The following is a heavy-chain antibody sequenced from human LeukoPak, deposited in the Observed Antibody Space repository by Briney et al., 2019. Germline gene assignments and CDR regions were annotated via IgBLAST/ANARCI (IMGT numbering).Heavy chain of an antibody. J-gene: IGHJ6*03. CDR1: GGSISSSNW. Sequence: SETLSLTCAVSGGSISSSNWWSWVRQPPGKGLEWIGEIYHSGSTNYNPSLKSRVTISVDKSKNQFSLKLSSVTAADTAVYYCARRSDYYYYYMDVWGKGTTVTVSS. V-gene: IGHV4-4*02. CDR3: ARRSDYYYYYMDV. CDR2: IYHSGST.